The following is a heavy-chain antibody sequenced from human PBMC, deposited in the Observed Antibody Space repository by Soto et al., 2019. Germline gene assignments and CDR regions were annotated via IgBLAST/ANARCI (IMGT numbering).Heavy chain of an antibody. Sequence: ASVKVSCKASGYTFTSYGISWVRQAPGQGLEWMGWISAYNGNTNYAQKLQGRVTMTTDTSTSTAYMELRSLRSDDTAVYYCARDHSSPNANDNWFDPWGQGTLVTVSS. V-gene: IGHV1-18*01. J-gene: IGHJ5*02. D-gene: IGHD6-13*01. CDR2: ISAYNGNT. CDR1: GYTFTSYG. CDR3: ARDHSSPNANDNWFDP.